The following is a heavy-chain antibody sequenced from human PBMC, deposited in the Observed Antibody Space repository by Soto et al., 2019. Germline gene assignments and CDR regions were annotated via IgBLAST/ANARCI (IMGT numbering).Heavy chain of an antibody. V-gene: IGHV3-30*04. D-gene: IGHD4-17*01. Sequence: GGSLRLSCAASGFTFSSYAMHWVRQAPGKGLEWVAVISYDGSNKYYADSVKGRFTISRDNSKNTLYLQMNSLRAEDTAVYYCARDKLPMVRSDGYGGNYYYYGMDVWGQGTTVTVSS. CDR2: ISYDGSNK. CDR1: GFTFSSYA. CDR3: ARDKLPMVRSDGYGGNYYYYGMDV. J-gene: IGHJ6*02.